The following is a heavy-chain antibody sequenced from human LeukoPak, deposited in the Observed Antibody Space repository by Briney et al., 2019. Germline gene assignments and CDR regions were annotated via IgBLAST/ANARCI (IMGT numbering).Heavy chain of an antibody. Sequence: GASVKVSCKASGYTFTGYYMHWVRQAPGQGLEWMGRINPNSGGTNYAQKFQGRVTMTRDTSISTAYMELSRLRSDDTAVYYCARGPDLQLRLGELSRIDYWGQGTLVTVSS. CDR1: GYTFTGYY. CDR3: ARGPDLQLRLGELSRIDY. CDR2: INPNSGGT. D-gene: IGHD3-16*02. V-gene: IGHV1-2*06. J-gene: IGHJ4*02.